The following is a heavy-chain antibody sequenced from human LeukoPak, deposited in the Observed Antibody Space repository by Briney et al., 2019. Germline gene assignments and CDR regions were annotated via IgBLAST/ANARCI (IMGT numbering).Heavy chain of an antibody. CDR1: GYTFTSYD. V-gene: IGHV1-8*01. Sequence: ASVKVSCKASGYTFTSYDINWVRQATGQGLEWMGWMNPNSGNTGYAQKFQGRVTMTTDTSTSTAYMELRSLRSDDTAVYYCARDDYYDSSGTFDYWGQGTLVTVSS. CDR2: MNPNSGNT. CDR3: ARDDYYDSSGTFDY. D-gene: IGHD3-22*01. J-gene: IGHJ4*02.